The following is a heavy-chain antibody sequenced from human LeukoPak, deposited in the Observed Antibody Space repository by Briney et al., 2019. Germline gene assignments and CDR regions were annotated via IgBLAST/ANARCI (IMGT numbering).Heavy chain of an antibody. D-gene: IGHD6-19*01. V-gene: IGHV4-59*01. CDR2: NYYSGST. Sequence: PSETLSLTCTVSGGSISSYYWSWIRQPPGKGLEWIGYNYYSGSTNYNPSLKSRVTISVDTSKNQFSLKLSSVTAADTAVYYCARDRSSSGWYYFDYWGQGTLVTVSS. CDR1: GGSISSYY. J-gene: IGHJ4*02. CDR3: ARDRSSSGWYYFDY.